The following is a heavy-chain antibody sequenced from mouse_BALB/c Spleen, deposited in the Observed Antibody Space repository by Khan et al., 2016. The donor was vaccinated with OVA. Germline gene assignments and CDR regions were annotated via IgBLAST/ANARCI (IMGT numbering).Heavy chain of an antibody. V-gene: IGHV3-2*02. J-gene: IGHJ2*02. D-gene: IGHD1-1*01. CDR1: GYSITTDYA. CDR2: ISYSGNT. CDR3: ARVYGGDFDY. Sequence: QLQESGPGLVKPSQSLSLTCTVTGYSITTDYAWNWIRQFPGNKLEWMGFISYSGNTKYNPSLKSRFSITRETSKNQFFFQLNSVTTEDTATYYCARVYGGDFDYWGQGTSLTVSS.